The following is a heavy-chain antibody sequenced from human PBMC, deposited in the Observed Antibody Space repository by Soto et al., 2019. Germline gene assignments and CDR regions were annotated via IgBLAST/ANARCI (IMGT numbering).Heavy chain of an antibody. D-gene: IGHD1-20*01. V-gene: IGHV3-23*01. J-gene: IGHJ4*02. CDR1: GFTFSTYA. CDR2: ISGSGDST. Sequence: EVQLLESGGGLVQPGGSLRLSCAASGFTFSTYAMAWVRQAPGKGLEWVSVISGSGDSTYYADSVKGRFTISRDNSKNTLYMQMNSLRAEDTAEYYCAKDRGLTGRRRGFDYWGQGTLVTVSS. CDR3: AKDRGLTGRRRGFDY.